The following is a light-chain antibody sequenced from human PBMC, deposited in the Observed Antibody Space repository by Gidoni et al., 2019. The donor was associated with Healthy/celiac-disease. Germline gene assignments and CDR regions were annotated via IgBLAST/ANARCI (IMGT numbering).Light chain of an antibody. CDR1: QSVSSY. V-gene: IGKV3-11*01. CDR2: EAS. J-gene: IGKJ4*01. CDR3: QQRSNWPLALT. Sequence: EIVLTQSPATLSLSPGERATLSCRASQSVSSYFAWYQQKPGQAPRLLIYEASNRATGIPARFSGSGSGTDFTLTISSLEPEDFAVYYCQQRSNWPLALTFGGGTKVEIK.